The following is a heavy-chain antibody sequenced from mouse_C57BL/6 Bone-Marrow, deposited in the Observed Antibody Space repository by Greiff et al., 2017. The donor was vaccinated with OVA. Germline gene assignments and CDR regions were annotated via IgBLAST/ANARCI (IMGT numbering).Heavy chain of an antibody. D-gene: IGHD3-2*02. Sequence: EVKLQESGAELVRPGASVKLSCTASGFNIKDDYMHWVKQRPEQGLEWIGWIDPENGDTEYASKFQGKATITADTSSNTAYLQLSSLTSEDTAVYYCTTGSSGSGWFAYWGQGTLVTVSA. CDR3: TTGSSGSGWFAY. V-gene: IGHV14-4*01. CDR1: GFNIKDDY. CDR2: IDPENGDT. J-gene: IGHJ3*01.